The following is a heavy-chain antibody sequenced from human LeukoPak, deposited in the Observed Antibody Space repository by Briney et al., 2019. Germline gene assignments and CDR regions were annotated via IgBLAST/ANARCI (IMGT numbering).Heavy chain of an antibody. CDR1: GFTFSSYS. V-gene: IGHV3-21*01. CDR2: ISSSSSYI. Sequence: GGSLRLSCAASGFTFSSYSMNWVRQAPGKGLEWVSSISSSSSYIYYADSVKGRFTISRDNAKNSLYLQMNSLRAEDSAVYYCERGLYSSGWYGGGAFDIWGQGTMVTVSS. CDR3: ERGLYSSGWYGGGAFDI. D-gene: IGHD6-19*01. J-gene: IGHJ3*02.